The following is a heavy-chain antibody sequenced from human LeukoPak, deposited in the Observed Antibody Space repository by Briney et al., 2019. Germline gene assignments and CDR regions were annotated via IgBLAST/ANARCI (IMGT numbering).Heavy chain of an antibody. CDR3: ARGVPEVPSGWN. J-gene: IGHJ4*02. V-gene: IGHV1-8*01. CDR2: MNPNSGNT. D-gene: IGHD6-19*01. CDR1: GYTFTSYD. Sequence: ASVKVSCKASGYTFTSYDINWVRQATGQGLEWMGWMNPNSGNTGYAQKFQGRVTMTRNTSISTAYMELSSLRSEDTAVYYCARGVPEVPSGWNWGQGTLVTVSS.